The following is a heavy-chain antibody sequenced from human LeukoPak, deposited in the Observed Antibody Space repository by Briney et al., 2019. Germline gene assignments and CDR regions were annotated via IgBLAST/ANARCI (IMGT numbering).Heavy chain of an antibody. CDR2: INHSGST. CDR1: GGSFSGYY. D-gene: IGHD3-3*01. CDR3: ARKYNDFSSGYYFDH. J-gene: IGHJ4*02. V-gene: IGHV4-34*01. Sequence: SETLSLTCAVYGGSFSGYYWSWTRQPPGKGLEWIGEINHSGSTNYNPSLKSRVTISVDTSKNQFSLKLSSVTAADTAVYYCARKYNDFSSGYYFDHWGQGTLVTVSS.